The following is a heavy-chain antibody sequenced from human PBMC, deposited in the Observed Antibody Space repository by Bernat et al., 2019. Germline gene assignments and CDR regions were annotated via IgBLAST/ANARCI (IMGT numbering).Heavy chain of an antibody. Sequence: EVQLLESGGGLVQPGGSLRLSCAASGFTFSSYAMSWVRRAPGKGLEWVSAISGSGGSTYYADSVKGRFTISRDNSKNTLYLQMNSLRAEDTAVYYCANLDIVATIPKFWGQGTLVTVSS. J-gene: IGHJ4*02. CDR3: ANLDIVATIPKF. D-gene: IGHD5-12*01. V-gene: IGHV3-23*01. CDR1: GFTFSSYA. CDR2: ISGSGGST.